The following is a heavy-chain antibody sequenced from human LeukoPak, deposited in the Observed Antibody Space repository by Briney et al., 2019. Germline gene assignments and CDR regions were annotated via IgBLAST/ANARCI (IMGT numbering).Heavy chain of an antibody. Sequence: PGGPLRLSCAASGFTFSSYDMHWVRQATGKGLEWVSAIGTAGDTYYPGSVKGRFTISRENAKNSLYLQMNSLRAGDTAVYYCARESTPKGYFDLWGRGTLVTVSS. D-gene: IGHD5/OR15-5a*01. V-gene: IGHV3-13*01. CDR2: IGTAGDT. CDR3: ARESTPKGYFDL. J-gene: IGHJ2*01. CDR1: GFTFSSYD.